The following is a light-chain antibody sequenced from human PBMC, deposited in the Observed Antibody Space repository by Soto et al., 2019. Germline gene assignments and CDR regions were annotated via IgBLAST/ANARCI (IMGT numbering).Light chain of an antibody. J-gene: IGKJ3*01. CDR1: QDISNY. V-gene: IGKV1-33*01. CDR3: QQYDNPFT. CDR2: DAS. Sequence: DIQMTQSPSSLSASVGDRVTITCQASQDISNYLNWYQQKPGKAPKLLIYDASNLETGVPSRFSGSGSGTDFPFTISSLQPEDIATYYCQQYDNPFTFGPGNKVDIK.